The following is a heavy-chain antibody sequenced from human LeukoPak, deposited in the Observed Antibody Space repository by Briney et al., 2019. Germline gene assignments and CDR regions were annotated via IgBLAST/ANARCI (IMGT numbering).Heavy chain of an antibody. Sequence: GASVKVSCKASGYTFTSYGISWVRQAPGQGLEWMGWISAYNGNTKYAQKLQGRVTMTTDTSTSTVYMELSSLRSEETAVYYCARGWTRRDVIAAAVNPFDYWGQGTLVTVSS. CDR1: GYTFTSYG. J-gene: IGHJ4*02. V-gene: IGHV1-18*01. D-gene: IGHD6-13*01. CDR2: ISAYNGNT. CDR3: ARGWTRRDVIAAAVNPFDY.